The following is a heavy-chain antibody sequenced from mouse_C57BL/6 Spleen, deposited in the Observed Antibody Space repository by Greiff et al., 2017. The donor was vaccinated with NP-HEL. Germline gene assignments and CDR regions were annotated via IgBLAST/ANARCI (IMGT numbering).Heavy chain of an antibody. Sequence: VKLQQPGAELVRPGSSVKLSCKASGYTFTSYWMDWVKQRPGQGLEWIGNIYPSDSETHYNQKFKDKATLTVDKSSSTAYMQLSSLTSEDSAVYYCARLGYGNYYAMDYWGQGTSVTVSS. CDR3: ARLGYGNYYAMDY. D-gene: IGHD2-1*01. V-gene: IGHV1-61*01. J-gene: IGHJ4*01. CDR2: IYPSDSET. CDR1: GYTFTSYW.